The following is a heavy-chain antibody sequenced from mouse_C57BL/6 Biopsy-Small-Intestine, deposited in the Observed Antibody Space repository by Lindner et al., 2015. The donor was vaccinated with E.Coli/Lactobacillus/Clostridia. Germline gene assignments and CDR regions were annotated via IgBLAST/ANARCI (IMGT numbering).Heavy chain of an antibody. J-gene: IGHJ1*01. V-gene: IGHV1S26*01. Sequence: SVKVSCKASGYTFTSSAINWVRQAPGQGLEWMGWISGHNGNTNYAQKFQGRVTMTTDTSTSTAYMELTNLRSDDTAVYYCARPNGYVATYHYFGMDVWGQGTTVTVSS. CDR3: ARPNGYVATYHYFGMDV. CDR1: GYTFTSSA. CDR2: ISGHNGNT. D-gene: IGHD5-5*01.